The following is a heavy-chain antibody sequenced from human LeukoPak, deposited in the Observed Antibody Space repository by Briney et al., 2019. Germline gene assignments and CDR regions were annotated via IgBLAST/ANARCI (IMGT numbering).Heavy chain of an antibody. V-gene: IGHV4-38-2*01. CDR2: IYHSGST. CDR1: GYSISSGYY. D-gene: IGHD7-27*01. J-gene: IGHJ4*02. CDR3: ASPSETGDPGYFDY. Sequence: SETLSLTCAVSGYSISSGYYCGWIRQPPGKGLEWIRSIYHSGSTYYNPSLKSRVTISVDTSKNQFFLKLSSVTAADTAVYYCASPSETGDPGYFDYWGQGTLVTVSS.